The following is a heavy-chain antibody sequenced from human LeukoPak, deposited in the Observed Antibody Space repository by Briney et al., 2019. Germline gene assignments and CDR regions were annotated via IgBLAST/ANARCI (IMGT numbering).Heavy chain of an antibody. D-gene: IGHD6-6*01. CDR1: GGSISSGGYS. J-gene: IGHJ6*02. Sequence: PSETLSLTCAVSGGSISSGGYSWSWIRQPPGKGLEWIGYIYHSGSTYYNPSLKSRVTISVDRSKNQFSLKLSSVTAADTAVYYCARRGAARRYDGMDVWGQGTTVTVSS. CDR2: IYHSGST. V-gene: IGHV4-30-2*01. CDR3: ARRGAARRYDGMDV.